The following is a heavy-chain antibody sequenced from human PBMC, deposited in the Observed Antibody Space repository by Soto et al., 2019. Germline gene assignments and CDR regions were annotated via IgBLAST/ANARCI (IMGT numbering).Heavy chain of an antibody. Sequence: GGSLRLSCAASGFPFGSHAMSWVRQAPGKGREWVSLVSGNGGTTNYADSVKGRFTISRDNSQKTLYLQMNSLRAEDAAIYYCAKGKAHTLFGVDTLFDYWGQGTLVTVSS. J-gene: IGHJ4*02. CDR2: VSGNGGTT. CDR1: GFPFGSHA. CDR3: AKGKAHTLFGVDTLFDY. D-gene: IGHD3-3*01. V-gene: IGHV3-23*01.